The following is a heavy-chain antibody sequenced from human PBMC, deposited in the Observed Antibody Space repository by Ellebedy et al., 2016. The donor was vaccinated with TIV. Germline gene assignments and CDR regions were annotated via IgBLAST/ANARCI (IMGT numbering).Heavy chain of an antibody. D-gene: IGHD3-16*02. V-gene: IGHV4-34*01. CDR2: INHSGST. J-gene: IGHJ6*02. CDR1: GGSFSGYY. Sequence: SETLSLTXAVYGGSFSGYYWSWIRQPPGKGLEWIGEINHSGSTNYNPSLKSRVTISVDTSKNQFSLKLSSVTAADTAVYYCARHDYVWGSYPAWGQGTTVTVSS. CDR3: ARHDYVWGSYPA.